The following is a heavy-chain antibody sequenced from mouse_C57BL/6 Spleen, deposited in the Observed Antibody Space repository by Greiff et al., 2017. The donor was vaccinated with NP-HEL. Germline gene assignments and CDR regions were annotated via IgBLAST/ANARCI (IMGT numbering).Heavy chain of an antibody. CDR2: ISDGGSYT. V-gene: IGHV5-4*01. Sequence: EVQGVESGGGLVKPGGSLKLSCAASGFTFSSYAMSWVRQTPEKRLEWVATISDGGSYTYYPDNVKGRFTISRDNAKNNLYLQMSHLKSEDTAMYYCARSTMVTRYYFDYWGQGTTLTVSS. CDR3: ARSTMVTRYYFDY. CDR1: GFTFSSYA. D-gene: IGHD2-2*01. J-gene: IGHJ2*01.